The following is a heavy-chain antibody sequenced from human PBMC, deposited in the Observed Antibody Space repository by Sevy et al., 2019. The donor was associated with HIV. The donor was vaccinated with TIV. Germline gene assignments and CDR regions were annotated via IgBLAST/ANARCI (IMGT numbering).Heavy chain of an antibody. Sequence: GGSLRLSCAASGFTFTNVWMSWVRQAPGKGLEWVAHIKSKTDGGTTDYAAPVRGRLTISIDNSKNKLYLQMNSLKAEDTAVYYCTTGGSLFQHWGQGTLVTVSS. J-gene: IGHJ1*01. CDR2: IKSKTDGGTT. CDR3: TTGGSLFQH. V-gene: IGHV3-15*01. D-gene: IGHD3-16*01. CDR1: GFTFTNVW.